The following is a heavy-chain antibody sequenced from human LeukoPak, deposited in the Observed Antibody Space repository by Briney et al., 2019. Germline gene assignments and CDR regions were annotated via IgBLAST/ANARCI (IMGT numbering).Heavy chain of an antibody. CDR3: ARAGFGGYSYGFKDYGMDV. CDR2: INHSGST. CDR1: GGSFSGYY. D-gene: IGHD5-18*01. V-gene: IGHV4-34*01. Sequence: SETLSLTCAVYGGSFSGYYWSWIRQPPGKGLEWIGEINHSGSTNYNPSLKSRVTISVDTSKNQFSLKLSSVTAADTAVYYCARAGFGGYSYGFKDYGMDVWGQGTTVTVSS. J-gene: IGHJ6*02.